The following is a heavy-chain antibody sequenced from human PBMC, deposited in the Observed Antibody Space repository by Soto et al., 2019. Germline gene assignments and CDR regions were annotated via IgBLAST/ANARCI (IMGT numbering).Heavy chain of an antibody. CDR3: ASVYSSGYYHWFDP. V-gene: IGHV4-31*03. J-gene: IGHJ5*02. D-gene: IGHD3-22*01. CDR2: IYYSGST. Sequence: QVQLQESGPGLVKPSQTLSLTCTVSGGSISSGGYYWSWIRQHPGRGLEWIGYIYYSGSTYYNPSLKSRVTISVHTSKNQFSLKLSSVTAADTAVYYCASVYSSGYYHWFDPWGQGTLVTVSS. CDR1: GGSISSGGYY.